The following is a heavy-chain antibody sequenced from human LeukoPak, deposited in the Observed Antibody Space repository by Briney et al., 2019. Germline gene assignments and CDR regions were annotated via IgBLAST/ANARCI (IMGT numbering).Heavy chain of an antibody. CDR2: IYYSGRN. D-gene: IGHD2-15*01. CDR1: GGSISSSSYY. Sequence: PSETLSLTCTVSGGSISSSSYYWGWIRPPPGKGLEWIGSIYYSGRNYYNPSLKSRVTISVDTSKTQFYLKLSSVTAADTAVYYCARRLVVVVAATRGYYFDYWGQGTLVTVSS. V-gene: IGHV4-39*01. CDR3: ARRLVVVVAATRGYYFDY. J-gene: IGHJ4*02.